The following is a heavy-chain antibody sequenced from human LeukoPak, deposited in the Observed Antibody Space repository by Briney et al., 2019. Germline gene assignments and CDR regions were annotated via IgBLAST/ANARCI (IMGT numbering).Heavy chain of an antibody. D-gene: IGHD1-26*01. CDR1: GFTFSSYT. Sequence: GGSLRLSCAASGFTFSSYTMNWVRQAPGRGLGWVSVISGSDDSTYYADSVKGRFTISRDNSKNTLYLRMNSLRADDTAVYYCAKAEWELPTIWGQGTLVTVSS. J-gene: IGHJ4*02. V-gene: IGHV3-23*01. CDR2: ISGSDDST. CDR3: AKAEWELPTI.